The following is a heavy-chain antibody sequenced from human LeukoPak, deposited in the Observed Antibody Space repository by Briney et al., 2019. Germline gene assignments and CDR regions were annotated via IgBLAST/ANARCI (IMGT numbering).Heavy chain of an antibody. V-gene: IGHV1-18*01. CDR3: ARDPYYYDSVNWFDP. D-gene: IGHD3-22*01. Sequence: ASVKVSCKASGYTFTSYGTSWVRQAPGQGLEWMGWISAYNGNTNYAQKLQGRVTMTTDTSTSTAYMELRSLRSDDTAVYYCARDPYYYDSVNWFDPWGQGTLITVSS. CDR2: ISAYNGNT. J-gene: IGHJ5*02. CDR1: GYTFTSYG.